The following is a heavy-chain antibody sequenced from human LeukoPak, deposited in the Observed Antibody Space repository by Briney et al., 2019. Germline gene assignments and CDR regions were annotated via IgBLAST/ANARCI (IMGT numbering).Heavy chain of an antibody. J-gene: IGHJ3*02. CDR1: GFTFSSYD. Sequence: PGGSLRLSCAASGFTFSSYDMHWVRQATGKGLEWVSAIGTAGDTYYPGSVKGRFTISRDNAKNSLYLQMNSLRAEDTAVYYCARNPRGATLFRAFDIWGQGTMVTVSS. D-gene: IGHD2-15*01. V-gene: IGHV3-13*01. CDR3: ARNPRGATLFRAFDI. CDR2: IGTAGDT.